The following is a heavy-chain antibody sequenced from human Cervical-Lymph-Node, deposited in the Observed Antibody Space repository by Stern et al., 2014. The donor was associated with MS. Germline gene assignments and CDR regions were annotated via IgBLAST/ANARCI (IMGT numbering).Heavy chain of an antibody. J-gene: IGHJ6*02. D-gene: IGHD4-11*01. Sequence: QVQLVQSGAEVKKPGASVKVSCKASGYTFTNYGIGWVRQAPGRGLEWMGGISAYNGDTSHAQKFQDRVTVTTDTSTNTGYMELRSLRSDDTAVYYCARVGLGLQYPEEYGMDVWGPGTTVTVFS. CDR1: GYTFTNYG. CDR2: ISAYNGDT. V-gene: IGHV1-18*01. CDR3: ARVGLGLQYPEEYGMDV.